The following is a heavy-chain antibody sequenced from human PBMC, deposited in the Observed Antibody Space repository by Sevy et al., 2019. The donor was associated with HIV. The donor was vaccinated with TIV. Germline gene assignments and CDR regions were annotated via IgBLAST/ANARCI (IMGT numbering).Heavy chain of an antibody. CDR1: GFTFSAYS. J-gene: IGHJ5*01. D-gene: IGHD2-21*01. Sequence: GGSLRLSCAASGFTFSAYSMNWVRQAPGKGLEWVSYISSGSGTIYYADSVKGQFTISRDNAKSSLNLQMNGLRAEDTAVCYCARAGGDCYSKNECWFVSWGQGTLVTVSS. CDR3: ARAGGDCYSKNECWFVS. V-gene: IGHV3-48*01. CDR2: ISSGSGTI.